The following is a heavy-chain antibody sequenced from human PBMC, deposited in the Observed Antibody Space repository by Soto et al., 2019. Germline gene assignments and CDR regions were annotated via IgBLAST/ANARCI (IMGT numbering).Heavy chain of an antibody. CDR1: GFTFSSYA. D-gene: IGHD3-10*01. CDR2: FRGSGDGT. Sequence: EVQLLESGGGLVQPGGSLRLSCAASGFTFSSYAMSWVRQAPGKGLEWVSTFRGSGDGTYYADSVKGRFTVSRDNSNNQLYLQMNGLRADATAVYYCAKGPYPGAFDIWGQGTMVTVSS. V-gene: IGHV3-23*01. J-gene: IGHJ3*02. CDR3: AKGPYPGAFDI.